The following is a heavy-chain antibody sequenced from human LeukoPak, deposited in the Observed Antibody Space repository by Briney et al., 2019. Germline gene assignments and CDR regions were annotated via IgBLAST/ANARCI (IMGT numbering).Heavy chain of an antibody. CDR1: GFTFSTYM. V-gene: IGHV3-69-1*01. D-gene: IGHD3-9*01. CDR2: ISSASTI. Sequence: GGSLRLSCAASGFTFSTYMMNWVRQAPGKGLEWVSSISSASTIYYADSVRGRFTISRDNAKNSLYLQMNSLRDEDTAVYYCARDDKHAFDTWGQGTMVTVSS. J-gene: IGHJ3*02. CDR3: ARDDKHAFDT.